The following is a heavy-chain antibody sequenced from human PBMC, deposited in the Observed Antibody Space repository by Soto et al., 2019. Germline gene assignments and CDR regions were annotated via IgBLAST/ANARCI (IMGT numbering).Heavy chain of an antibody. CDR2: IYYSGST. Sequence: QVQLQESGPGLVKPSQTLSLTCTVSGGSISSGGYYWSWIRQHPGKGLEWIGYIYYSGSTYYNPSLKSRVTISVDTSKNQFSLKLSSVTAADTAVYYCARVMASVGSGSFNWFDPWGQGTLVTVSS. CDR1: GGSISSGGYY. V-gene: IGHV4-31*03. CDR3: ARVMASVGSGSFNWFDP. D-gene: IGHD3-10*01. J-gene: IGHJ5*02.